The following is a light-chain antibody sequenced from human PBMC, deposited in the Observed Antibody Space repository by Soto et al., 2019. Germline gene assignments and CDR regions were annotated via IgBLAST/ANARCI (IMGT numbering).Light chain of an antibody. V-gene: IGKV3D-15*01. CDR3: HHYNNFPPYT. CDR2: GAS. CDR1: QTISSD. J-gene: IGKJ2*01. Sequence: EIVMTQSPATLSVSPGVRATLSCRASQTISSDLAWYQHKPGQTPKLVIFGASNRAAGIPARFSGSGSGTEFTLTISSLQSEDFAVYYCHHYNNFPPYTFGQGTKLEIK.